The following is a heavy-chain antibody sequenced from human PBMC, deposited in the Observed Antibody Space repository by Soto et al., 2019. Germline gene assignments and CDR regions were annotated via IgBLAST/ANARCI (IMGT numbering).Heavy chain of an antibody. CDR2: INPDGGST. D-gene: IGHD3-3*01. J-gene: IGHJ4*02. CDR3: AKAPRGGVIITTFSAHIDL. Sequence: GASVKVSCKASGYTFTSYYMHWVRQAPGQGLEWMGIINPDGGSTRYAPNFQGRVTMTRDTSTSTVYMELSSLRFEDTAVYYCAKAPRGGVIITTFSAHIDLWGPGTLVTVSS. CDR1: GYTFTSYY. V-gene: IGHV1-46*01.